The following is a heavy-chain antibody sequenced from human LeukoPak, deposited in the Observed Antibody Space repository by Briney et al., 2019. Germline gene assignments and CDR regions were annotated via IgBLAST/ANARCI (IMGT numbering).Heavy chain of an antibody. D-gene: IGHD1-26*01. CDR1: GYTFTGYY. CDR2: INPNSGGT. CDR3: ARDFYLVGATGPDI. V-gene: IGHV1-2*02. J-gene: IGHJ3*02. Sequence: GASVKVSCKASGYTFTGYYMHWVRQAPGQGLEWMGWINPNSGGTNYAQKFQGRVTMTRDTSISTAYMELSRLRSDDTAVYYCARDFYLVGATGPDIWGQGTMVTVSS.